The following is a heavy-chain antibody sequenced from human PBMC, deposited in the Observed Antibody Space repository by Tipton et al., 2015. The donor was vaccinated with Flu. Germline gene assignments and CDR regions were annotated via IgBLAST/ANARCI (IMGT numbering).Heavy chain of an antibody. CDR1: SGSTRSTNYF. D-gene: IGHD2-21*01. CDR3: ARVKYSGDAFDI. Sequence: TLPLTCTVSSGSTRSTNYFCAWIRQPPGKRLELIGSIYPSGTTYYNPSLKSRVTISVDTSKSQFSLMLRSVTAADTAVYYCARVKYSGDAFDIWGRGTMATVSS. CDR2: IYPSGTT. V-gene: IGHV4-39*01. J-gene: IGHJ3*02.